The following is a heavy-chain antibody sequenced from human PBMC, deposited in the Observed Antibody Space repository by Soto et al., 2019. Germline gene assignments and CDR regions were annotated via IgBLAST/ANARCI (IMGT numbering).Heavy chain of an antibody. V-gene: IGHV3-48*02. CDR3: ARADLTSSLYSGYFQH. CDR2: ISRGSSTI. J-gene: IGHJ1*01. CDR1: GFNFSGFS. Sequence: EVQLVESGGGLVQPGGSLRLSCAASGFNFSGFSMHWVRQAPGKGLEWISHISRGSSTIYYADSVRGRFTVSRDDAKNALYLQMNSLRDEDTAVYFCARADLTSSLYSGYFQHWGQGTLVTVSS. D-gene: IGHD6-13*01.